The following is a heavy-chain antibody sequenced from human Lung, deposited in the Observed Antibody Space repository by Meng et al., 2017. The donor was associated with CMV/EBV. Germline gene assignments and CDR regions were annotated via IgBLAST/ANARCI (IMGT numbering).Heavy chain of an antibody. CDR3: AREPGRGAVDV. CDR1: GINLNTYW. CDR2: IYSDGIST. Sequence: GEXXKISCAVSGINLNTYWMHWVRQVPGKGLVWLSRIYSDGISTRYADSVKGRFTISRDNTNNTLYLQMNGLRAEDMAVYYCAREPGRGAVDVSGQGTKVPVSS. J-gene: IGHJ3*01. V-gene: IGHV3-74*01. D-gene: IGHD3-10*01.